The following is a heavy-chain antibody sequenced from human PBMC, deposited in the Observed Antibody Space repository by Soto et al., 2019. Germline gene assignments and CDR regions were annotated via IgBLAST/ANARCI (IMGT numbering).Heavy chain of an antibody. CDR2: ISAYNGNT. D-gene: IGHD3-9*01. Sequence: QGQLVHSGAEVKKPGASVKVSCKASGYTFTSYGISWVRQAPGQGLEWMGWISAYNGNTNYAQKLQGRVTMTPDTSTSTAYMELRSLRSDDTAVYNCAREVRGHDYDILTGYLVGYYYYGMDVWGQGTTVTVSS. CDR3: AREVRGHDYDILTGYLVGYYYYGMDV. CDR1: GYTFTSYG. V-gene: IGHV1-18*04. J-gene: IGHJ6*02.